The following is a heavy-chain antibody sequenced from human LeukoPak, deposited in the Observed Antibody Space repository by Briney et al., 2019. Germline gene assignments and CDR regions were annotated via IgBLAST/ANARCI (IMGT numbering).Heavy chain of an antibody. D-gene: IGHD6-13*01. Sequence: PGGSLRLSCAASGFTVSSNYMSWVRQAPGKGLEWVSVIYSGGSTYYADSVKGRFTISRDNSKNTLYLQMNSLRAEDTAVYYCARDHHSSSWLNYWGQGTLVTVSS. CDR3: ARDHHSSSWLNY. J-gene: IGHJ4*02. CDR2: IYSGGST. CDR1: GFTVSSNY. V-gene: IGHV3-53*01.